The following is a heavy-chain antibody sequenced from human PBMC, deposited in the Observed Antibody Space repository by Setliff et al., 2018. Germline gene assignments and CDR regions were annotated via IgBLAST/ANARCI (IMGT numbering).Heavy chain of an antibody. J-gene: IGHJ4*02. CDR1: GYPFVGYY. D-gene: IGHD3-16*01. Sequence: ASVKVSCKTSGYPFVGYYIYWMRQALGQGPEWMGWIDPKSGRTEYAVKFQGRVTMTRDTSINTIYMEVSSLTSDDTAMYYCAKQGDLAFDYWGQGTQVTVSS. CDR3: AKQGDLAFDY. CDR2: IDPKSGRT. V-gene: IGHV1-2*02.